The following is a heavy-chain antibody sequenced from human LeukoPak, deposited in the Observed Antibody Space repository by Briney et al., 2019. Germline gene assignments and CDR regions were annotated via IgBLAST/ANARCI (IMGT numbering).Heavy chain of an antibody. D-gene: IGHD2-15*01. CDR1: GYTFTSYY. CDR2: INPNSGGT. V-gene: IGHV1-2*02. J-gene: IGHJ4*02. CDR3: ARAIDIVVVVAATPFDY. Sequence: ASVKVSCKASGYTFTSYYMHWVRQAPGQGLEWMGWINPNSGGTNYAQKFQGRVTMTRDTSINTAYMELSRLRSDDTAVYYCARAIDIVVVVAATPFDYWGQGTLVTVSS.